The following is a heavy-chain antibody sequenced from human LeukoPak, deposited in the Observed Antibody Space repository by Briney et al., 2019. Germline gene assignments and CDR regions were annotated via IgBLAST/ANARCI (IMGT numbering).Heavy chain of an antibody. D-gene: IGHD3-22*01. CDR2: IYHSGST. J-gene: IGHJ3*02. CDR1: GGSISSSNW. V-gene: IGHV4-4*02. CDR3: ASYDSSGSDAFDI. Sequence: SETLSLTCAVSGGSISSSNWWSWVRQPPGKGLEWIGEIYHSGSTNYNPSLKSRVTISVDKSKNQFSLKLSSVTAADTALYYCASYDSSGSDAFDIWGQGTMVTVSS.